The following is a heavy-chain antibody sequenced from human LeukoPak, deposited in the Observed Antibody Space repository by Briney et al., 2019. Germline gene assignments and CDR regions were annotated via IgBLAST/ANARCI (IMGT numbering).Heavy chain of an antibody. V-gene: IGHV4-38-2*02. CDR2: IYHSGCT. CDR3: ARDYGYSSRPNFWFDP. Sequence: SETLSLTCTVSGYSISGGYYWGWIRQPPGKGLEWIGSIYHSGCTYYNPSLKSRVTISVDTSKNQFSLKLSSVTAADTAVYYCARDYGYSSRPNFWFDPWGQGTLVTVSS. CDR1: GYSISGGYY. J-gene: IGHJ5*02. D-gene: IGHD6-13*01.